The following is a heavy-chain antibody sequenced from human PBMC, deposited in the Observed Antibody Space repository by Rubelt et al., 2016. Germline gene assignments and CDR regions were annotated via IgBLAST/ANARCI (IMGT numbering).Heavy chain of an antibody. V-gene: IGHV4-34*01. CDR1: GGSFSDYY. CDR2: INHSGST. D-gene: IGHD2-8*01. Sequence: QVQLQQWGAGLLKPSETLSLTCAVYGGSFSDYYWSWIRQPPGKGLEWIGEINHSGSTKYNPSLKSRVTVSVDTSKNQFSLKRSFVTAADTAVYYCARGLGFNFRVRGVMGYWGQGTLVTVSS. CDR3: ARGLGFNFRVRGVMGY. J-gene: IGHJ4*02.